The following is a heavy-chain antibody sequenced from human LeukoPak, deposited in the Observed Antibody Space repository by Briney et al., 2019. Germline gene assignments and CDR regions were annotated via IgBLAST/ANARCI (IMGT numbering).Heavy chain of an antibody. CDR2: IYPGDSDT. D-gene: IGHD2-15*01. CDR3: ARRYCSGGSCPDDY. CDR1: GYSFNTNW. V-gene: IGHV5-51*01. Sequence: GESLKISCKGSGYSFNTNWIGWVREMPGKGVEWMGIIYPGDSDTRYSPSFQGQVTISADKSISTAYLQWSSLKASDTAMYYCARRYCSGGSCPDDYWGQGTLVTVSS. J-gene: IGHJ4*02.